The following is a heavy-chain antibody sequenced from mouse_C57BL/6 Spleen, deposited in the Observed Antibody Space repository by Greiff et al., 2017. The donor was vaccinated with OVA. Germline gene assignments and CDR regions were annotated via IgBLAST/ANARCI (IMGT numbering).Heavy chain of an antibody. Sequence: QVQLQQSGAELVKPGASVKMSCKASGYTFTSYWITWVKQRPGQGLEWIGDIYPGSGSTNYNEKFKSKATLTVDTSSSTAYMQLSSLTSEDSAVYYCAREGRTLLWGPDYWGQGTTLTVSS. CDR3: AREGRTLLWGPDY. J-gene: IGHJ2*01. CDR1: GYTFTSYW. D-gene: IGHD2-1*01. CDR2: IYPGSGST. V-gene: IGHV1-55*01.